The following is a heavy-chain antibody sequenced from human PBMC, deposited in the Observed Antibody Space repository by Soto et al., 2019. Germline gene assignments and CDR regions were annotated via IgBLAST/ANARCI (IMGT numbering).Heavy chain of an antibody. D-gene: IGHD1-26*01. CDR3: ARGGGSQFYGMDV. CDR1: GGSISSDY. V-gene: IGHV4-59*12. Sequence: SETLSLTCTISGGSISSDYWSWIRQPPGKGLEWIGYIYYSGSTNYNPSLKGRATISADTSKKETSLKLSSVTAADTAVYYCARGGGSQFYGMDVWGQGTTVTVSS. J-gene: IGHJ6*02. CDR2: IYYSGST.